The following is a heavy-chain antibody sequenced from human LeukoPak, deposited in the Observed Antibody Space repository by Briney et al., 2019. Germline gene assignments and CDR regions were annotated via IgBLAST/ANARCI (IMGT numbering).Heavy chain of an antibody. CDR3: ARLAPGPTWRVRGIFYYMDV. CDR2: INHSGST. J-gene: IGHJ6*03. Sequence: SETLSLTCAVYGGSFSGYYWGWIRQPPGKGLEWIGEINHSGSTNYNPSLKSRVTISVDTSKNQFSLKLSSVTAADTAVYYCARLAPGPTWRVRGIFYYMDVWGKGTTVTISS. CDR1: GGSFSGYY. D-gene: IGHD3-10*01. V-gene: IGHV4-34*01.